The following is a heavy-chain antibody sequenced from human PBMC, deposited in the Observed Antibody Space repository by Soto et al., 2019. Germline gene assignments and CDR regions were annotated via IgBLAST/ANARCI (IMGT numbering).Heavy chain of an antibody. V-gene: IGHV4-31*03. CDR3: ARAVGYCSSTSCYAGLSYYYGMDV. J-gene: IGHJ6*02. CDR2: IYYSGST. Sequence: SETLSLTCTVSGGSSISGGYCWSWIRKHPGKGLEWIGYIYYSGSTYYNPSLKSRVTISVDTSKNQFSLKLSSVTAADTAVYYCARAVGYCSSTSCYAGLSYYYGMDVWGQGTTVTVSS. D-gene: IGHD2-2*01. CDR1: GGSSISGGYC.